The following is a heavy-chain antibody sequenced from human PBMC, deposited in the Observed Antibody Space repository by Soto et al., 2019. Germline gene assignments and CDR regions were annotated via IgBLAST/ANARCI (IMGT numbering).Heavy chain of an antibody. CDR1: GFTLSSYA. D-gene: IGHD2-15*01. CDR2: ISGSGGST. Sequence: GGSLRLSCTASGFTLSSYAMSWVRQAPGKGLEWVSAISGSGGSTYYADSVKGRFTISRDNSKNALYLQMNSLRAEDTAVYYCAKPLVVVVAATRRDNYYYYYYMDVWGKGTTVTVSS. J-gene: IGHJ6*03. V-gene: IGHV3-23*01. CDR3: AKPLVVVVAATRRDNYYYYYYMDV.